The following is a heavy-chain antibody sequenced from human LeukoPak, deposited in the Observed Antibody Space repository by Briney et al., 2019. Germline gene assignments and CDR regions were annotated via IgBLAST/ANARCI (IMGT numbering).Heavy chain of an antibody. CDR1: GYTCTSYG. V-gene: IGHV1-18*01. CDR3: ARGRYCSSTSCYKVYYYYMDV. J-gene: IGHJ6*03. D-gene: IGHD2-2*02. Sequence: ASVKVSCKASGYTCTSYGISWVRQAPGQGLEWMGWISGYNGNTNYAQKLQGRVTMTTDTSTSTAYMELRSLRSDDTAVYYCARGRYCSSTSCYKVYYYYMDVWGKGTTVTVSS. CDR2: ISGYNGNT.